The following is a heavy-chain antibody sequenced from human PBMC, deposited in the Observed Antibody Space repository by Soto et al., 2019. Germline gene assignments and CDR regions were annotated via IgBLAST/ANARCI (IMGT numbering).Heavy chain of an antibody. D-gene: IGHD6-13*01. J-gene: IGHJ4*02. CDR1: GYTFTSYA. V-gene: IGHV1-18*01. Sequence: QVQLVQSAGEVKKPGASVKISCRASGYTFTSYAINWVRQAPGQGLEWMGWISAHSGNTNYAQKVQGRVTMTTDTSTSTAYMELRSLRSDDTAIYYCARIAASCIVHDFDFWGQGTLVTVSS. CDR2: ISAHSGNT. CDR3: ARIAASCIVHDFDF.